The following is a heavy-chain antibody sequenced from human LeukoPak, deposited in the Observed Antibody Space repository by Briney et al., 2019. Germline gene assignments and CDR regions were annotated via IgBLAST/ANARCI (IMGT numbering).Heavy chain of an antibody. CDR3: ATSMGDYGGNSPFDY. V-gene: IGHV1-69*05. J-gene: IGHJ4*02. Sequence: SVKVSCKSSAGTFSSYAISWVRQAPGQGLEWMGRIIPIFGTANYAQTFQGRGTITIDESTSTASLELSSLRSEDTAVYYCATSMGDYGGNSPFDYWGQGTLVTVSS. CDR2: IIPIFGTA. D-gene: IGHD4-23*01. CDR1: AGTFSSYA.